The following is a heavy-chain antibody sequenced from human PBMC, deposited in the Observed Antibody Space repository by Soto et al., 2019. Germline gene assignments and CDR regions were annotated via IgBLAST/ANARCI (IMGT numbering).Heavy chain of an antibody. Sequence: QVQLQQWGAGPVRPLETLALTCGVSGGSFSGYYWAWIRQSPGKGLEWIGEINDRGSINYNPSLKSRVRTSVGPSKNHYSLNLTSVTAADTAVYYCARESHEILTGPPWVWYFDLWGRGTRVTLSS. CDR3: ARESHEILTGPPWVWYFDL. V-gene: IGHV4-34*01. CDR2: INDRGSI. J-gene: IGHJ2*01. D-gene: IGHD3-9*01. CDR1: GGSFSGYY.